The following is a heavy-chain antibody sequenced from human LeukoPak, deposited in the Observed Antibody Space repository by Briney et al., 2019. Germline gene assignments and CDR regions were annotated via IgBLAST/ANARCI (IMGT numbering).Heavy chain of an antibody. D-gene: IGHD2-2*02. CDR3: ARSITVVPAAIGY. CDR2: IWYDGSNK. V-gene: IGHV3-33*08. CDR1: GFRITDYG. Sequence: PGGSLRLSCEASGFRITDYGMHWVRQAPGKGLEWVAVIWYDGSNKYYADSVKGRFTISRDNSKNTLYLQMNSLRAEDTAVYYCARSITVVPAAIGYWGQGTLVTVSS. J-gene: IGHJ4*02.